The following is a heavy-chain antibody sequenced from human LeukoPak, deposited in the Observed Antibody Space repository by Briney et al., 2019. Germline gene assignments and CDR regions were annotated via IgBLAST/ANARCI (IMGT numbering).Heavy chain of an antibody. CDR3: ARDNLKLGPKPSPGTGGLDY. V-gene: IGHV3-30-3*01. D-gene: IGHD1-1*01. J-gene: IGHJ4*02. CDR1: GFTLSTFF. Sequence: PGGSLRLSCAASGFTLSTFFMHWVRQAPGKGLEWVAVISHVGNNERYADSVKGRLTISRDNSKNTLYLEMNSLRTEDTAVYYCARDNLKLGPKPSPGTGGLDYWGQGTLVTVSS. CDR2: ISHVGNNE.